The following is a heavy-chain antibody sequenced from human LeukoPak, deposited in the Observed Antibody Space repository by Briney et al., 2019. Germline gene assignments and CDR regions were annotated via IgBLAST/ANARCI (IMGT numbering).Heavy chain of an antibody. V-gene: IGHV3-23*01. CDR3: AKDRVCSGGSCYFDS. J-gene: IGHJ4*02. CDR2: ISGSGGST. Sequence: GGSLRLSCAASGFTFTNYAMAWVRQAPGKGLEWVSGISGSGGSTFYADSVKGRFTISRDNSNNTLYLRLNSLRAEDTAVYYCAKDRVCSGGSCYFDSWGQGTPVTVSS. CDR1: GFTFTNYA. D-gene: IGHD2-15*01.